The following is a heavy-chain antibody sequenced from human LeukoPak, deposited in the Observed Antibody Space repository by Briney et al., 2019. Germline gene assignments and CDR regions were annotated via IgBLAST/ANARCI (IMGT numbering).Heavy chain of an antibody. CDR3: ARDGVSEMATTNHDAFDI. D-gene: IGHD5-24*01. CDR1: GGTFSSYA. J-gene: IGHJ3*02. Sequence: ASVKVSCKASGGTFSSYAISWVRQAPGQGLEWMGGIIPIFGTANYAQKFQGRVTITADESTSTAYKELSSLRSEDTAVYYCARDGVSEMATTNHDAFDIWGQGTMVTVSS. V-gene: IGHV1-69*13. CDR2: IIPIFGTA.